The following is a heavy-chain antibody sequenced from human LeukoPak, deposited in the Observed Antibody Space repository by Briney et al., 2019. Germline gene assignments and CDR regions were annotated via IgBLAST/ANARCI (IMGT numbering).Heavy chain of an antibody. CDR1: GGSINSGYY. J-gene: IGHJ4*02. D-gene: IGHD5-18*01. V-gene: IGHV4-38-2*02. CDR3: AKSSYSIFDY. Sequence: SETLSLTCTVSGGSINSGYYGGWVRQPPGKGLEWIGSIYHSGSTYYNPSLKSRVTISVDTSKNQFSLKLSSVTAADTAVYYCAKSSYSIFDYWGQGTLVTVSS. CDR2: IYHSGST.